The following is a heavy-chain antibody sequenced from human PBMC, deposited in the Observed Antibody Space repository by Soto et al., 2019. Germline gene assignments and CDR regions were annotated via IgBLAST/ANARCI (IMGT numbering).Heavy chain of an antibody. Sequence: GGSLRLSCTASGFTISTNYMSWVRQAPGKGLEWFSVLYSGGSSYYADSVKGRFTISRDNSKNTVYLQMNSLRTEDTAVYYCARGSTLTTPSWGQGTLVTVSS. CDR2: LYSGGSS. CDR1: GFTISTNY. CDR3: ARGSTLTTPS. D-gene: IGHD4-4*01. J-gene: IGHJ5*02. V-gene: IGHV3-66*01.